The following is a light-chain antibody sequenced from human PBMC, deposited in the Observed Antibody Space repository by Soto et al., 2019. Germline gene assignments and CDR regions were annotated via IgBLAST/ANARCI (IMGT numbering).Light chain of an antibody. CDR2: AAP. CDR1: QTIRSW. V-gene: IGKV1-5*01. Sequence: DIQMTQSPSTLSGSVGDRVTITCRASQTIRSWLAWYQQKPGKAPKLLIYAAPTLQSGVPSRFSGSGSGTDFTLTISCLQSEDFATYYCQQYYSYPQTFGQGTKVDNK. CDR3: QQYYSYPQT. J-gene: IGKJ1*01.